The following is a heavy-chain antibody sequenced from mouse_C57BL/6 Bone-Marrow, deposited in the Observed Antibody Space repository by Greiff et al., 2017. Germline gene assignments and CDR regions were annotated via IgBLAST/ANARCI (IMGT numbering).Heavy chain of an antibody. CDR1: GYTFTSYW. D-gene: IGHD6-2*01. CDR2: IHPNSGCT. Sequence: VQLQQSGAELVKPGASVKLSCTASGYTFTSYWMHWVQQRPGQGLEWIGMIHPNSGCTNYTEKFKSKFTLTVDKSSSNPYMQLSSLTSEDYAVNYCARRDSLYAMDYWGQGTSVTVSS. J-gene: IGHJ4*01. CDR3: ARRDSLYAMDY. V-gene: IGHV1-64*01.